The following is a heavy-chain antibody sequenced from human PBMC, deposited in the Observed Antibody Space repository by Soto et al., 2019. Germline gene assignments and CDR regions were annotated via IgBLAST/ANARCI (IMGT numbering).Heavy chain of an antibody. CDR2: IKSKTDGGTT. CDR1: GFTFSNAW. V-gene: IGHV3-15*07. D-gene: IGHD5-12*01. Sequence: EVQLVESGGGLVKPGGSLRLSCAASGFTFSNAWMNWVRQAPGKGLEWVSRIKSKTDGGTTDYAAPVKGRFTISRDDSKNTLYLQMNSLKTEDTAVYYCTTDFLRGYGGKHWGQGTLVTVSS. J-gene: IGHJ1*01. CDR3: TTDFLRGYGGKH.